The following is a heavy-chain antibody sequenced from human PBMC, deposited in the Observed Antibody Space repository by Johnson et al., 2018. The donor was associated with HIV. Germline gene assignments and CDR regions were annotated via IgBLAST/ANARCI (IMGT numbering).Heavy chain of an antibody. CDR3: TTPGGTRGVFAFDI. CDR2: IWYDGSNK. CDR1: GLSFSNFG. D-gene: IGHD4-23*01. Sequence: QVQLVESGGGVVQPGKSVTLSCVGSGLSFSNFGIHWVRQAPGKGPEWVAVIWYDGSNKYYADSVKGRFTISRDNSKNTLYLQMNTLKTEDTAVYYCTTPGGTRGVFAFDIWGQGTMVTVSS. J-gene: IGHJ3*02. V-gene: IGHV3-33*08.